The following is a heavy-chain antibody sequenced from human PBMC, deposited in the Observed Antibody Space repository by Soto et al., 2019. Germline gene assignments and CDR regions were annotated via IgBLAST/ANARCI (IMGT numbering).Heavy chain of an antibody. V-gene: IGHV3-74*01. J-gene: IGHJ4*02. D-gene: IGHD3-10*02. CDR2: ITGDGSDS. CDR3: GRGGRGGHYYVDY. Sequence: EVQLVESGGGLVQPGGSLRLSCAASGFTFTTYWMYWVSQAPGEGLVWVSRITGDGSDSTYADSVKGLFTISRDNAKNTLYLQMNSLRAEDTALYYCGRGGRGGHYYVDYWGQGTLVTVSS. CDR1: GFTFTTYW.